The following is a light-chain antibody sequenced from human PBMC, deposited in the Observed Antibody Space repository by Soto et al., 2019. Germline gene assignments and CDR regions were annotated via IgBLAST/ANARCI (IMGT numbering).Light chain of an antibody. CDR3: QQTYSTPPK. CDR2: AAS. CDR1: QSISSY. V-gene: IGKV1-39*01. Sequence: DIQMTQSPSSLSASVGDRVTITFRASQSISSYLNWYQQKPGKAPKLLIYAASSLQSGVPSRFSGSGSGPDFTLTISSLQPEDFAPYYCQQTYSTPPKFGQGTKV. J-gene: IGKJ1*01.